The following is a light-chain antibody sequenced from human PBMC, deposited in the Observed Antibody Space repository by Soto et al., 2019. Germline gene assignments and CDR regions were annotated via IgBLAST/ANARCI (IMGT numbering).Light chain of an antibody. V-gene: IGKV3-15*01. CDR3: QQYNNEAPT. Sequence: DIMMTPAPGARSVSTGERVTLSXSASQSVTCNLAWYQQQPGXAPIXXXYGXSTRATGRPARLSGSGSGTEFTLTITSLRPEYFAVYYSQQYNNEAPTFAQGTKVDIK. CDR2: GXS. CDR1: QSVTCN. J-gene: IGKJ1*01.